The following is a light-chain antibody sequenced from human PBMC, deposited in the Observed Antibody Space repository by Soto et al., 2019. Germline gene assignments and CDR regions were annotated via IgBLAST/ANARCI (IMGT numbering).Light chain of an antibody. CDR3: GTWDSSLSAAYV. J-gene: IGLJ1*01. V-gene: IGLV1-51*02. Sequence: QSVLTQPPSVSAAPGRKVTISCSGSSSNIGNNYVSWYQQLPGTAPKLLIYENNKRPSGIPDRFSGSKSGTSATLGITGLQTGDEADYYCGTWDSSLSAAYVFGTGTKVTVL. CDR2: ENN. CDR1: SSNIGNNY.